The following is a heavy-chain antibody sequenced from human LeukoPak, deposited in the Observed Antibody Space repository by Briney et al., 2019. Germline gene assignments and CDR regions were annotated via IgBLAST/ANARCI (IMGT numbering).Heavy chain of an antibody. V-gene: IGHV4-34*01. CDR3: ARGQYCSTTTRYSARRYFDF. CDR2: INDSGST. D-gene: IGHD2-2*01. J-gene: IGHJ4*02. CDR1: GGAFSNYF. Sequence: PSETLSLTCAVSGGAFSNYFWTWIRQPPGKGLEWIAEINDSGSTNSNSSLRSRVAISLDTSKNQFSLRLTSVTAADTAVYYCARGQYCSTTTRYSARRYFDFWGQGTLVTVSS.